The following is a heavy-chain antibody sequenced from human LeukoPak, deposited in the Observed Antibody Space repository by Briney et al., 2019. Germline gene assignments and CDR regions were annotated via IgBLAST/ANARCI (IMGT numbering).Heavy chain of an antibody. CDR2: CHYSGNT. CDR1: GGSISSNY. Sequence: SETLSLTCAISGGSISSNYWSWIRQPPGKGLEWIGYCHYSGNTNYNPSLKSRATISVDMSKNQFSLTLNSVTAADTAVYYCPRSASSTSRSAFDIWGQGTRVTASS. V-gene: IGHV4-59*13. CDR3: PRSASSTSRSAFDI. J-gene: IGHJ3*02.